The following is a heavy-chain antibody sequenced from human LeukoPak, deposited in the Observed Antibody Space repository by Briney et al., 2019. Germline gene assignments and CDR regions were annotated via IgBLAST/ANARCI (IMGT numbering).Heavy chain of an antibody. J-gene: IGHJ6*03. Sequence: GASVKVSCRASGYTFTSYGISWVRQAPGQGLECMGWMSAYNGNTNYAQKLQGRVTITTHTSTSTAYMGPRILRPDDPAVCSCPRVKSGGMRGFYCRYMDVWGKGTTVTVSS. CDR1: GYTFTSYG. CDR3: PRVKSGGMRGFYCRYMDV. D-gene: IGHD3-16*01. CDR2: MSAYNGNT. V-gene: IGHV1-18*01.